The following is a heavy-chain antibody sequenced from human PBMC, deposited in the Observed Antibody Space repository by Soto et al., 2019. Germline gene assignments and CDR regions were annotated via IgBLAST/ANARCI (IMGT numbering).Heavy chain of an antibody. J-gene: IGHJ5*02. CDR2: IYYSGST. Sequence: SETLSLTCTVSGGSISSYYWSWIRQPPGKGLEWIGYIYYSGSTNYNPSLKSRVTISVDTSKNQFSLKLSSVTAADTAVYYCARNPSNWFDPWGQGTLVTVSS. V-gene: IGHV4-59*08. CDR1: GGSISSYY. CDR3: ARNPSNWFDP.